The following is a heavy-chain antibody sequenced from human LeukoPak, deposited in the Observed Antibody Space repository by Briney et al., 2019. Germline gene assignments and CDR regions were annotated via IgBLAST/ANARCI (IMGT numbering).Heavy chain of an antibody. D-gene: IGHD2-8*01. CDR3: ARDGYCTNGVCYRNWFDP. CDR2: IYTSGST. J-gene: IGHJ5*02. Sequence: SQTLSLTCTVSGGSLSSGSYYWSWIRQPAGKGLEWIGRIYTSGSTNYNPSLKSRVTISVDTSKNQFSLKLSSVTAADTAVYYCARDGYCTNGVCYRNWFDPWGQGTLVTVSS. V-gene: IGHV4-61*02. CDR1: GGSLSSGSYY.